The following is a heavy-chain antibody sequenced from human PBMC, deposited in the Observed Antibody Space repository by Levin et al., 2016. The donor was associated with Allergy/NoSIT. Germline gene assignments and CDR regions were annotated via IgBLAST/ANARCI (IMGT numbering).Heavy chain of an antibody. J-gene: IGHJ4*02. CDR3: ARDRADPNSSSWDYN. CDR2: IGTTNGAT. D-gene: IGHD6-13*01. V-gene: IGHV3-23*01. Sequence: WIRQPPGKGLEWVSAIGTTNGATHYADSVKGRFTISRDNSKNTLYLQMNSLRAEDTAVYYCARDRADPNSSSWDYNWGQGTLVTVSS.